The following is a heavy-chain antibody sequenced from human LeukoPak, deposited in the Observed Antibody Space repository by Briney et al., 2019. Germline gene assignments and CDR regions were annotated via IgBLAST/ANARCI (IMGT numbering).Heavy chain of an antibody. CDR1: GSTFRDHY. CDR2: ISSSGYPL. V-gene: IGHV3-11*01. J-gene: IGHJ4*02. CDR3: ATAFNWNDVFRGNY. Sequence: PGGSLRVSCAASGSTFRDHYMSWVRQAPGKGLEFVSYISSSGYPLYYADSVKGRFTISRDNPKNSLSLQMNTLIAEDTAVYYCATAFNWNDVFRGNYWGQGILVTVSS. D-gene: IGHD1-1*01.